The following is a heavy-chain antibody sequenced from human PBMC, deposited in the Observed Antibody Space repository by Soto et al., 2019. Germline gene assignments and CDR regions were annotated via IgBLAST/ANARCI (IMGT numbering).Heavy chain of an antibody. CDR3: ARVGRTRATVTTDAFDV. V-gene: IGHV4-4*07. J-gene: IGHJ3*01. CDR1: GGSISGYY. D-gene: IGHD4-17*01. Sequence: QVQLQESGPGLVKPSETLSLTCTVSGGSISGYYWSWIRQPAGKRLEWIGRIYASGNTNKNPSLKSRFTMSVDTTKNQFSLRLNSVTAADTAVYYCARVGRTRATVTTDAFDVWGQGTKVTVSS. CDR2: IYASGNT.